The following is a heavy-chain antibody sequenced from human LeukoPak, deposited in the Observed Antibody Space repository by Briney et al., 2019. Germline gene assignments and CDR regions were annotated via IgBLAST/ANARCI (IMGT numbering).Heavy chain of an antibody. CDR3: ASGNRGWNYFTDLDAFDI. D-gene: IGHD1-7*01. Sequence: PGGSLRLSCAVSGLSFSTHSMNWVRQAPGKGLEWLSHISSTGGTIYYADSVKGRFTISRDNAKNSLYLQMNSLRAEDTAVYYCASGNRGWNYFTDLDAFDIWGQGTMVTVSS. V-gene: IGHV3-48*04. J-gene: IGHJ3*02. CDR2: ISSTGGTI. CDR1: GLSFSTHS.